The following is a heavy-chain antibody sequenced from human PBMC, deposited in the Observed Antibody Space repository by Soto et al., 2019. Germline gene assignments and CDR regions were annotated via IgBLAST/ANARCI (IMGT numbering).Heavy chain of an antibody. CDR1: GFTFSNYG. CDR2: IINDGSDE. CDR3: ARDDDRPDNGLDM. Sequence: QVQLVESGGGVVQPGRSLRLSCAASGFTFSNYGMHWVRQAPGKGLEWLAVIINDGSDEKYGDSVKVRVTISRDNSKNTLYLQINSLRVEDTAVYYCARDDDRPDNGLDMWGQGTVVTVSS. V-gene: IGHV3-33*05. D-gene: IGHD2-8*01. J-gene: IGHJ3*02.